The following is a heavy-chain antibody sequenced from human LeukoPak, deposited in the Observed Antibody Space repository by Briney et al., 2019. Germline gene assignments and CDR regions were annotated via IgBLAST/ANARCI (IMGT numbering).Heavy chain of an antibody. V-gene: IGHV1-46*01. CDR1: GYTFTDYY. Sequence: GASVKVSCKASGYTFTDYYMHWVRQAPGQGLEWMGIINPSGGTTSYAQKFQGRVTMTRDTSTSTVYMELSSLRSEDTAVYYCARGWVDTAMVLVDDAFDIWGQGTMVTVSS. CDR3: ARGWVDTAMVLVDDAFDI. J-gene: IGHJ3*02. CDR2: INPSGGTT. D-gene: IGHD5-18*01.